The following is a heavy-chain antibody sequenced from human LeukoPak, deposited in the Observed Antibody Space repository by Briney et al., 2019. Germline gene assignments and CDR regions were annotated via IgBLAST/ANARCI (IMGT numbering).Heavy chain of an antibody. CDR1: GFTFTSYS. V-gene: IGHV3-23*01. CDR2: ISASGGNT. J-gene: IGHJ4*02. D-gene: IGHD4-23*01. Sequence: GGSLRLSCAASGFTFTSYSMTWVRQAPGKGLEWVSAISASGGNTYSADSVEGRFTISRDNSKNTVYLQMKSLTAEDTAVYYCASASTTVVTPRDYWGQGTLVTVSS. CDR3: ASASTTVVTPRDY.